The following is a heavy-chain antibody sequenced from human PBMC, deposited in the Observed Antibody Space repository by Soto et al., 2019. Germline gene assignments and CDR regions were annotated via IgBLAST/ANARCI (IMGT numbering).Heavy chain of an antibody. Sequence: ASVKVSCKASGYTFTSYDINWVRQATGQGLEWMGWMNPNIGKAGYAQTFQGRIIMTRDTSTSTVYMELRSLTSEDTAVYFCARSSVGVFGIIIEGSNWLAPWGQGSLVTVSS. CDR2: MNPNIGKA. CDR1: GYTFTSYD. J-gene: IGHJ5*02. V-gene: IGHV1-8*01. D-gene: IGHD1-26*01. CDR3: ARSSVGVFGIIIEGSNWLAP.